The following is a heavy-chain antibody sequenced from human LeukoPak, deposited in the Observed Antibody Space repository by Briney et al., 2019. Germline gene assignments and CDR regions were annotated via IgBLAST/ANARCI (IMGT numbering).Heavy chain of an antibody. J-gene: IGHJ6*02. CDR2: IIPILGIA. Sequence: GSSVKVSCKASGGTFSSYAISWVRQAPGQGLEWMGRIIPILGIANYAQKFQGRVTITADKSTSTAYMELSSLRSEDTAVYYCARDNPSSSWSYYYYYGMDVWGQGTTVTVSS. V-gene: IGHV1-69*04. D-gene: IGHD6-13*01. CDR3: ARDNPSSSWSYYYYYGMDV. CDR1: GGTFSSYA.